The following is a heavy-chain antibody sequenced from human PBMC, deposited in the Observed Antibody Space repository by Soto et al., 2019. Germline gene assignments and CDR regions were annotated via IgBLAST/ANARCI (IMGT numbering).Heavy chain of an antibody. CDR3: ARAGRTYYYDSSGYPESDNAFDI. CDR1: SGSISSGGYY. CDR2: IYYSGST. V-gene: IGHV4-31*03. D-gene: IGHD3-22*01. J-gene: IGHJ3*02. Sequence: PSETLSLTCTVSSGSISSGGYYWSWIRQHPGKGLEWIGYIYYSGSTYYNPSLKSRVTISVDTSKNQFSLKLSSVTAADTAVYYCARAGRTYYYDSSGYPESDNAFDIWGQGTMVTVSS.